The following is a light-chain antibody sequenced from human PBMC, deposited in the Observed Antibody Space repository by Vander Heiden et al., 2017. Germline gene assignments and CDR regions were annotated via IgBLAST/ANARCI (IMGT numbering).Light chain of an antibody. V-gene: IGKV3-11*01. CDR1: QSVGSY. Sequence: EIVFTQSPATLSLSPGERATLSCRASQSVGSYLAWYQQKPGQAPRLLISDASNRATGIPARFSGSGSGTDFTLTISSLEPEDSALYYCQQRSNWPPMYTFGQGSKLEIK. J-gene: IGKJ2*01. CDR2: DAS. CDR3: QQRSNWPPMYT.